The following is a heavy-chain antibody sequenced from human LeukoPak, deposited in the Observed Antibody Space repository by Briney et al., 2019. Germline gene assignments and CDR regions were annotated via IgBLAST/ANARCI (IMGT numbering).Heavy chain of an antibody. J-gene: IGHJ4*02. V-gene: IGHV3-49*04. CDR1: GFTFGDYA. CDR3: TRGTFPRDFWSGYSGY. D-gene: IGHD3-3*01. CDR2: IRSKAYGGTT. Sequence: GGSLRLSCTASGFTFGDYAMSWVRQAPGKGLEWVGFIRSKAYGGTTEYAASVKGRFTISRDDSKSIAYLQMNSLKTEDTAVYYCTRGTFPRDFWSGYSGYWGQGTLVTVSS.